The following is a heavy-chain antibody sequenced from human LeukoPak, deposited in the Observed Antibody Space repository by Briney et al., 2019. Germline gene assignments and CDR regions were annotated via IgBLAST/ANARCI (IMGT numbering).Heavy chain of an antibody. V-gene: IGHV3-48*04. Sequence: PGGSLRLSCAASGFTFSSYTMSWVRQAPGKGLEWVSYISSSSSTIYYADSVKGRFTISRDNARNSLYLQMNSLRAEDTAVYYCARSRRDNYYYYYGMDVWGQGTTVTVSS. CDR1: GFTFSSYT. CDR3: ARSRRDNYYYYYGMDV. CDR2: ISSSSSTI. J-gene: IGHJ6*02. D-gene: IGHD5-24*01.